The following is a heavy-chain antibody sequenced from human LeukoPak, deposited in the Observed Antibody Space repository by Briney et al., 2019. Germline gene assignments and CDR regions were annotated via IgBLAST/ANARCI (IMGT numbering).Heavy chain of an antibody. CDR2: IIPIFGTA. V-gene: IGHV1-69*05. CDR3: ARERHYYDSSGYDAFDI. Sequence: SVNVSCKSSGGTFISYAISWVRQAPGQGREWMGGIIPIFGTANYAQKFQGRVTITTDESTSTAYMELSSLRSEDTAVYYCARERHYYDSSGYDAFDIWGQGTMVTVSS. J-gene: IGHJ3*02. D-gene: IGHD3-22*01. CDR1: GGTFISYA.